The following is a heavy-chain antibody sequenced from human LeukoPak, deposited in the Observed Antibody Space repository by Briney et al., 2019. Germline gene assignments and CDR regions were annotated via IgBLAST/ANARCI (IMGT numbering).Heavy chain of an antibody. CDR3: ARADFRSRGVLDY. CDR1: GYTFTSYA. CDR2: INAGNGNT. V-gene: IGHV1-3*01. D-gene: IGHD3-10*01. J-gene: IGHJ4*02. Sequence: ASVKVSCKASGYTFTSYAMHWVRQAPGQRLEWMGWINAGNGNTKYSQKFQGRVTITRDTSASTAYMELSSLRSEDTAVYYCARADFRSRGVLDYWGQGTLVTVSS.